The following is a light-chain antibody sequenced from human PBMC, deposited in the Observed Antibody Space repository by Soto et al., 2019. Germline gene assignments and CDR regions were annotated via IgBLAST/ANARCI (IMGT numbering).Light chain of an antibody. CDR2: AKN. V-gene: IGLV1-40*01. J-gene: IGLJ1*01. CDR3: QSFDSSLSPWEV. CDR1: SSNIGAGYD. Sequence: QSVLTQPPSVSGAPGQRVTISCTGSSSNIGAGYDVNWYQQLPGTAPKLLVYAKNDRPSGVPDRFSGSKSGTSASLAITGLQAGDEADYYCQSFDSSLSPWEVFALGTKLTDL.